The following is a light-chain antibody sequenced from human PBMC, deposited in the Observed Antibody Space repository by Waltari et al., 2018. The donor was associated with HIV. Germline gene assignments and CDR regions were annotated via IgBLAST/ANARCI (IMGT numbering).Light chain of an antibody. Sequence: HSALTQPASVSGSPGQSLTISCTGTSRAVGSYNYVSWYQQHPAKAPKHIIYYVTKRPSWVPNRFSGSKSGNTASLTISGLRAEDEADYYCTSYASGSTPCVFGTGTKVTVL. J-gene: IGLJ1*01. V-gene: IGLV2-14*03. CDR3: TSYASGSTPCV. CDR2: YVT. CDR1: SRAVGSYNY.